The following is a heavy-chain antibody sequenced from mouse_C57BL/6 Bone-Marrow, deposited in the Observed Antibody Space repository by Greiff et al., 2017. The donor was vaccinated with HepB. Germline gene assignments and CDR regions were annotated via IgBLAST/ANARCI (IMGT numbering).Heavy chain of an antibody. CDR2: INPSSGYT. Sequence: QVQLQQSGAELARPGASVKMSCKASGYTFNSYTMHWVKQRPGKGLEWIGYINPSSGYTKYNQKFKDKATLTADKSSSTAYMQLSSLTSEDSAVYYCARDYGSSNWYFDVWGTGTTVTVSS. V-gene: IGHV1-4*01. D-gene: IGHD1-1*01. J-gene: IGHJ1*03. CDR1: GYTFNSYT. CDR3: ARDYGSSNWYFDV.